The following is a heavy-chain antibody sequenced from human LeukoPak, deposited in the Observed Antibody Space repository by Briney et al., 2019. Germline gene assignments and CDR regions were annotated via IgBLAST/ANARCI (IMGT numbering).Heavy chain of an antibody. V-gene: IGHV3-30*04. Sequence: GGSLRLSCAASGFTFSSYAMHWVRQAPGKGLEWVAVISYDGSNKYCADSVKGRFTISRDNSKNTLYLQMNSLRAEDTAVYYCARDWPDYWGQGTLVTVSS. CDR1: GFTFSSYA. J-gene: IGHJ4*02. CDR3: ARDWPDY. CDR2: ISYDGSNK.